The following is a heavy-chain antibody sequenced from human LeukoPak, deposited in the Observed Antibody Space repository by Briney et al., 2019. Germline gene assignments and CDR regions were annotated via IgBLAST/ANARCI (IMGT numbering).Heavy chain of an antibody. Sequence: GASVKVSCKASGYTFTSYGISWVRQAPGQGLEWMGWISAYNGNTNYAQKLQGRVTMTTDTSTSTAYMELRSLRSDDTAVYYCARAMAFHSNYFLPVYYYYYMDVWGKGTTVTVSS. J-gene: IGHJ6*03. CDR2: ISAYNGNT. CDR3: ARAMAFHSNYFLPVYYYYYMDV. CDR1: GYTFTSYG. V-gene: IGHV1-18*01. D-gene: IGHD4-11*01.